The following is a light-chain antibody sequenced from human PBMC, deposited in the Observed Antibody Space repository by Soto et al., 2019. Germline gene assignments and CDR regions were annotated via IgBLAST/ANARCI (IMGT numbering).Light chain of an antibody. CDR2: DAS. J-gene: IGKJ2*01. Sequence: DIQMTQSPSTLSASVGDRVTITCRASQSISSWLAWYQQKPGKAPKLLIYDASSLESGVPSRFSGSGSGTESTLTISSLQPDDFATYYCQQYNSYPTTCGQGTKLESK. CDR1: QSISSW. V-gene: IGKV1-5*01. CDR3: QQYNSYPTT.